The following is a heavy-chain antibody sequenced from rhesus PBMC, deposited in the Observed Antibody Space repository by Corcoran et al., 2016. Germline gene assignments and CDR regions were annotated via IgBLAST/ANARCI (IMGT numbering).Heavy chain of an antibody. CDR2: INTGGGST. CDR1: GFTFSSYY. V-gene: IGHV3S25*01. Sequence: EVQLVESGGGLVQPGGSLRLSCAASGFTFSSYYMFWVRPATGKGLEWISAINTGGGSTYYADSVKGRFTISRDNSKNTLSLQMNSLRAEDTAVYYCAKARIAAALDYWGQGVLVTVSS. CDR3: AKARIAAALDY. J-gene: IGHJ4*01. D-gene: IGHD6-25*01.